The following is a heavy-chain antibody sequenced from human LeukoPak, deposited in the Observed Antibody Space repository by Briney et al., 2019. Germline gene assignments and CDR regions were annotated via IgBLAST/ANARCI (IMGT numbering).Heavy chain of an antibody. CDR1: GFTFSTYA. CDR3: ARASSYDYTYYGMDV. CDR2: ISSSGGDT. V-gene: IGHV3-23*01. J-gene: IGHJ6*02. Sequence: GGSLRLSCAASGFTFSTYAMTWVRQAPGKGLEWVSAISSSGGDTYYVGSVKGRFTISRDNAKNSLYLQMNSLRAEDTAVYYCARASSYDYTYYGMDVWGQGTTVTVSS. D-gene: IGHD3-10*01.